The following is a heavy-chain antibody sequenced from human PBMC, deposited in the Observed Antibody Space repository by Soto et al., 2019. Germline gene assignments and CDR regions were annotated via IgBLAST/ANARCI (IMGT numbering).Heavy chain of an antibody. Sequence: QVQLQQWGAGLLKPSETLSLTCAVYGGSFSGYYWSWIRQPPGKGLEWIGEINRSGSTNYNPSLKSRVTISVATSKNQFSLKLSSVTAADTAVYYCASLTRRYCSSTSCTSYYYYMDVWGKGTTVTVSS. CDR1: GGSFSGYY. V-gene: IGHV4-34*01. CDR2: INRSGST. CDR3: ASLTRRYCSSTSCTSYYYYMDV. D-gene: IGHD2-2*01. J-gene: IGHJ6*03.